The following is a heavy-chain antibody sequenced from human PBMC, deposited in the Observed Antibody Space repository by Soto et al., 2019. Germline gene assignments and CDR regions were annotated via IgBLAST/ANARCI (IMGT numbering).Heavy chain of an antibody. J-gene: IGHJ3*01. CDR2: IYYSGST. CDR3: AIVWGGAFDF. D-gene: IGHD3-10*01. V-gene: IGHV4-59*01. CDR1: GGSISSYY. Sequence: QVQLQESGPGLVKPSETLSLTCTVSGGSISSYYWSWIRQPPGKGLEWIGYIYYSGSTNYNPSLKSRVTISVDTSKNQFSLKLSSVTAADTAVYYCAIVWGGAFDFWGQVTLVTVSS.